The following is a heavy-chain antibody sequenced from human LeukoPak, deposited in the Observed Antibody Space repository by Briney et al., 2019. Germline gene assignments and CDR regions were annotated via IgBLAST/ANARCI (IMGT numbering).Heavy chain of an antibody. V-gene: IGHV4-4*02. Sequence: PSETLSLTCAVSGGSISSNNWWSWVRQPPGKELEWIGEIYHSGSTNYNPSLKSRVTISVDKSKNQFSLKLSSVTAADTAVYYCASTAGRLYGSGSLGYWGQGTLVTVSS. J-gene: IGHJ4*02. CDR2: IYHSGST. CDR1: GGSISSNNW. CDR3: ASTAGRLYGSGSLGY. D-gene: IGHD3-10*01.